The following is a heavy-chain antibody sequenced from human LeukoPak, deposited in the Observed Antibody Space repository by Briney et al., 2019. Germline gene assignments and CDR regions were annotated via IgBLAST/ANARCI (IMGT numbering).Heavy chain of an antibody. CDR2: ISSSSSYI. J-gene: IGHJ3*02. CDR3: ASVEIWGAFDI. CDR1: GFTFSSYS. D-gene: IGHD7-27*01. Sequence: GGSLRLSCAASGFTFSSYSMNWVRQAPGKGLEWVSSISSSSSYINYADSVKGRFTISRDNAKNSLYLQMNSLRAEDTAVYYCASVEIWGAFDIWREGPMVSVSS. V-gene: IGHV3-21*01.